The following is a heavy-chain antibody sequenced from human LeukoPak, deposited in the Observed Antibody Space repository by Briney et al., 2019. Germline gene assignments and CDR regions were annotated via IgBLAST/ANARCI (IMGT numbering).Heavy chain of an antibody. D-gene: IGHD4-17*01. CDR2: IYSGGST. J-gene: IGHJ5*01. CDR3: ARGAYGDYDS. V-gene: IGHV3-53*01. CDR1: GFTVSSNY. Sequence: GGSLRLSCAASGFTVSSNYMSWVRQAPGKGLEWVSVIYSGGSTYYADSVKGRFTISRDNSKNTLFLQMSGLRAEDTAVYFCARGAYGDYDSWGQGTLVTVSS.